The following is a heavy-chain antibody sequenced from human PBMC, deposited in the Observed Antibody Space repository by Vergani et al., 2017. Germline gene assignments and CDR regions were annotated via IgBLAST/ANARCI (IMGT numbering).Heavy chain of an antibody. CDR1: GFTFSSYG. V-gene: IGHV3-33*01. J-gene: IGHJ6*02. CDR3: AMSLWFGELLKVGYCMDV. D-gene: IGHD3-10*01. Sequence: QVQLVESGGGVVQPGRSLRLSCAASGFTFSSYGMHWVRQAPGKGLEWVAVIWYDGSNKYYADSVKGRFTISRDNSKNTLYLQMNSLRADDTAVYYCAMSLWFGELLKVGYCMDVGGQGTTVTVSS. CDR2: IWYDGSNK.